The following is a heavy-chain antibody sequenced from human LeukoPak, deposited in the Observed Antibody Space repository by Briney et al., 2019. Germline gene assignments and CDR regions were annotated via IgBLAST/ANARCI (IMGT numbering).Heavy chain of an antibody. CDR3: ANIITIFGVVTRGLDY. CDR2: INTDGSST. CDR1: GFTFSSYW. Sequence: GGSLRLSCAASGFTFSSYWMHWVRQAPGKGLVWVSRINTDGSSTSYADSVKGRFTISRDNAKNTLYLQMNSLRAEDTAVYYCANIITIFGVVTRGLDYWGQGTLVTVSS. D-gene: IGHD3-3*01. V-gene: IGHV3-74*01. J-gene: IGHJ4*02.